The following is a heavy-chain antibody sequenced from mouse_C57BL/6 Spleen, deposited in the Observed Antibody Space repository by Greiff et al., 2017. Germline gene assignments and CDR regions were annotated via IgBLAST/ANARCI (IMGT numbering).Heavy chain of an antibody. CDR2: LHPNSGST. CDR3: ARDEDSSGYVAWFAY. V-gene: IGHV1-64*01. CDR1: GYTFTSYW. D-gene: IGHD3-2*02. J-gene: IGHJ3*01. Sequence: VQLQQPGAELVKSGASVKLSCKASGYTFTSYWMHWVKQRPGQGLEWIGMLHPNSGSTNYNEKFKSKATLPVDKSASTAYMQLSSLTSEDSAVYYCARDEDSSGYVAWFAYWGQGTLVTVSA.